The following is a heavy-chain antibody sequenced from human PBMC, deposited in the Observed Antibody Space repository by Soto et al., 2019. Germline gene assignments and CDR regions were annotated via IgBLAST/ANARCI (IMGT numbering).Heavy chain of an antibody. Sequence: EVQLLESGGGLVQPGGSLRLSCAASGFTFSSYAMSWVRRAPGKGLEWVSAISGSGGSTYYADSVKGRFTISRDNSKNTLYLQMNSLRAEDTAVYYCAKDFRDWSHYDHWGQGTLVTVSS. CDR2: ISGSGGST. CDR1: GFTFSSYA. D-gene: IGHD3-9*01. J-gene: IGHJ5*02. V-gene: IGHV3-23*01. CDR3: AKDFRDWSHYDH.